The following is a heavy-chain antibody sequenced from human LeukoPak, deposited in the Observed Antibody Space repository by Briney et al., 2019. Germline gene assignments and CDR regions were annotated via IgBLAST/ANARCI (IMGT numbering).Heavy chain of an antibody. D-gene: IGHD3-10*01. Sequence: SETLSLTCTVSGGSISSSSYYWGWIRQPPGKGLEWIGSIYYSGSTYYNPSLKSRVTISVDTSKNQFSLKLSSVTAADTAVYYCAIPMGSGSYYIDYWGQGTLVTVSS. CDR1: GGSISSSSYY. CDR3: AIPMGSGSYYIDY. CDR2: IYYSGST. V-gene: IGHV4-39*01. J-gene: IGHJ4*02.